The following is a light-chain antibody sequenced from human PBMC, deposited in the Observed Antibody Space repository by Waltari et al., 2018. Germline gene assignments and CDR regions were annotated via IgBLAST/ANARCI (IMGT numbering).Light chain of an antibody. J-gene: IGLJ2*01. CDR2: QVT. CDR1: KWGNKY. CDR3: QAWDSSTGV. V-gene: IGLV3-1*01. Sequence: SYELTQPPSVSVSPGQTASITCSGTKWGNKYACWYQQNPGQSPVLVIYQVTKRPSGVPERFSGSNSGNTATLTISGIQAMDEADYYCQAWDSSTGVFGGGTKLTVL.